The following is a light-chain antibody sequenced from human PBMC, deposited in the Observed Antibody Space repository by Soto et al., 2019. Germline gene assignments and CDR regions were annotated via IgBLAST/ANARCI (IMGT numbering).Light chain of an antibody. CDR2: GAS. CDR1: QSVSRN. Sequence: EIVRTQSPATLSVSPGDRATLSCRSSQSVSRNLAWYQQKPGQAPRLLIYGASTRATGIPARFSGSGSGTEFTLTISSLQSEDFAVYFCQQYNNWLPVTFGQGTKLEIK. V-gene: IGKV3-15*01. CDR3: QQYNNWLPVT. J-gene: IGKJ2*01.